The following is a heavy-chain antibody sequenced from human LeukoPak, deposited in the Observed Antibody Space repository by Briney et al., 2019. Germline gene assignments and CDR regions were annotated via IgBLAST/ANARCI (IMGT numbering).Heavy chain of an antibody. Sequence: GGSLRLSCAASGFTFSSYGMHWVRQAPGKGLEWVAVIWYDGSNKYYADSVKGRFTISRDNSKNTLYLQMNSLRAEDTAVYYCAKGIPHSSGYPAGFDYWGQGTLVTVSS. D-gene: IGHD3-22*01. V-gene: IGHV3-33*06. CDR2: IWYDGSNK. CDR1: GFTFSSYG. J-gene: IGHJ4*02. CDR3: AKGIPHSSGYPAGFDY.